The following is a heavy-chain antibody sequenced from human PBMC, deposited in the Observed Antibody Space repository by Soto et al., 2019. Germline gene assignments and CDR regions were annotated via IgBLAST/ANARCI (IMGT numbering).Heavy chain of an antibody. CDR1: GGTFSSYA. CDR3: ARDQATTGPDIYYYYGMDV. CDR2: IIPIFGTA. J-gene: IGHJ6*02. D-gene: IGHD5-12*01. Sequence: SVKVSCKASGGTFSSYAISWVRQAPGQGLEWMGGIIPIFGTANYAQKFQGRVTITADEFTSTAYMELSSLRSEDTAVYYCARDQATTGPDIYYYYGMDVWGQGTTVTVSS. V-gene: IGHV1-69*13.